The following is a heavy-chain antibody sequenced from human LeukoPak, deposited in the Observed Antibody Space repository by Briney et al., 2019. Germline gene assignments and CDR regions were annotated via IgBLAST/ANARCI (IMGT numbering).Heavy chain of an antibody. CDR1: GGSISSYY. Sequence: ETLSPTCTVSGGSISSYYWSWIRQPPGKGLEWIGYIYYSGSTNYNPSLKSRVTISVDTSKNQFSLKLSSVTAADTAVYYCAREGTTAPGEDYFDYWGQGTLVTVSS. V-gene: IGHV4-59*01. J-gene: IGHJ4*02. CDR2: IYYSGST. D-gene: IGHD1-1*01. CDR3: AREGTTAPGEDYFDY.